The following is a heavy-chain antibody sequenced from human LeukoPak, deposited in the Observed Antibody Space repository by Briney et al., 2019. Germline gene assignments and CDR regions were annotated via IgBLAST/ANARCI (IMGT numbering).Heavy chain of an antibody. CDR1: GYPFTNYY. CDR2: INPSGGYT. V-gene: IGHV1-46*01. Sequence: GASVKVSCKSSGYPFTNYYIHWVRQAPRQGLEWMGVINPSGGYTTYAQEFQGRVTMTSDTSTSTLYMEPSSLTSEDTAIYYCARRGGSLVFDYWGQGTLVTVPS. D-gene: IGHD3-10*01. CDR3: ARRGGSLVFDY. J-gene: IGHJ4*02.